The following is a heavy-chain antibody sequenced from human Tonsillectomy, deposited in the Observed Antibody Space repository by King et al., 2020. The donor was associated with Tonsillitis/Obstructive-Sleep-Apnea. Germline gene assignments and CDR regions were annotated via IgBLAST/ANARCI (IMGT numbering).Heavy chain of an antibody. J-gene: IGHJ4*02. V-gene: IGHV1-45*02. Sequence: QLVQSGAEVKKTGSSVKVSCKASGYTFTYRYLHWVRQAPGQALEWMGLITPFNGDANYAQSFQDRVTITRDRPMTTAYMELSSLRSEDTAMYYCAHTYDSSGSFDCWGQGTLVSVSS. D-gene: IGHD3-22*01. CDR2: ITPFNGDA. CDR1: GYTFTYRY. CDR3: AHTYDSSGSFDC.